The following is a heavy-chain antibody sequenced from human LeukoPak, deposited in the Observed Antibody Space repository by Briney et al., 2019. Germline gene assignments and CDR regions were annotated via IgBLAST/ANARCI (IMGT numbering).Heavy chain of an antibody. CDR3: ARDHCTTTGCYEDYYYGLDV. CDR2: INPNSGGT. J-gene: IGHJ6*02. D-gene: IGHD2-2*01. CDR1: GYTFSGNY. Sequence: ASVKVSCKASGYTFSGNYIQWVRQAPGQGLEWMGWINPNSGGTTYAQNFQGRVTMTRDTPISTAYMELSRLTSDDTAVYYCARDHCTTTGCYEDYYYGLDVWGQGTTVTVSS. V-gene: IGHV1-2*02.